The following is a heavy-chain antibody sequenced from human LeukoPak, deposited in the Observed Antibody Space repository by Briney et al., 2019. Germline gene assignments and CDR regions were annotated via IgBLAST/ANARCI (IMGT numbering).Heavy chain of an antibody. CDR3: AKITSCNSASCPLGY. D-gene: IGHD2-2*01. V-gene: IGHV3-23*01. J-gene: IGHJ4*02. CDR1: GFTFSSYA. CDR2: ISGSGGST. Sequence: GGSLRLSCAASGFTFSSYAMSWVRQAPGQGLEWVSAISGSGGSTYYADSVKGRFTISRDNSKNTLYLQMNSLRAEDSAVYYCAKITSCNSASCPLGYWGQGTLVTVSS.